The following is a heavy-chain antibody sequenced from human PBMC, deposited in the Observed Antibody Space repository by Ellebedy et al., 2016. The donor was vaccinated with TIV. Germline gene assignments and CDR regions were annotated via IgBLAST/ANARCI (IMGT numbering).Heavy chain of an antibody. J-gene: IGHJ4*02. CDR3: TRDMVQGMVARYLWFDY. V-gene: IGHV1-18*04. D-gene: IGHD5-12*01. CDR1: GYTFSDYG. Sequence: ASVKVSCKASGYTFSDYGITWVRQAPGQGLEWMGWISAYTGNTDYAQKFQGRVTLTTDTSTNTAYMELTSLRSDDTAVYYCTRDMVQGMVARYLWFDYWGQGALVTVSS. CDR2: ISAYTGNT.